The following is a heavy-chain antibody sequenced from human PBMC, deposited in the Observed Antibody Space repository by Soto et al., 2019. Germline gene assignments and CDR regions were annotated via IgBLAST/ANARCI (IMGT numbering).Heavy chain of an antibody. CDR3: ARVPGP. J-gene: IGHJ5*02. CDR1: GGSISSGGYS. Sequence: TLSLTCAVSGGSISSGGYSWSWIRQPPGKGLGWIGYIYHSGSTYCNPSLKGRVTISVDSSKNQFSMKLSSVTAAGTAVYYCARVPGPWGQGTLVTISS. CDR2: IYHSGST. V-gene: IGHV4-30-2*01.